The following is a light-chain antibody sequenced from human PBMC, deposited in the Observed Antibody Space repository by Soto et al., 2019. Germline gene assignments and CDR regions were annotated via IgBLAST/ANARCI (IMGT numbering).Light chain of an antibody. Sequence: QSALTQPRSVSGSPGQSVTISCTGTSSDVGGYNHVSWYQQHPGKAPKYMIYDVSKRPSGVPDRFSGSKSGNTASLTISGLQAEDESDYYCSSSSTTLVLFGGGTKLTVL. J-gene: IGLJ2*01. CDR1: SSDVGGYNH. CDR2: DVS. V-gene: IGLV2-11*01. CDR3: SSSSTTLVL.